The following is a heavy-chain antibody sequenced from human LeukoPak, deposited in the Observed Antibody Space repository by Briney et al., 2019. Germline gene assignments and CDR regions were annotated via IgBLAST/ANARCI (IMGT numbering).Heavy chain of an antibody. CDR1: GFTFTGYY. D-gene: IGHD5-18*01. J-gene: IGHJ5*02. CDR3: ARDIVMVTYWFDP. Sequence: ASVKVSCKASGFTFTGYYMHWVRQAPGQGLEWMGWINPNSGGTNYAQKFQGRVTMTRDTSISTAYMELSRLRSDDTAVYYCARDIVMVTYWFDPWGQGTLVTVSS. CDR2: INPNSGGT. V-gene: IGHV1-2*02.